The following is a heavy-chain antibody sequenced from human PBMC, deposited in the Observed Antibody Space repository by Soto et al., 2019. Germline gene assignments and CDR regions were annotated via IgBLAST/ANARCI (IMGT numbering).Heavy chain of an antibody. Sequence: QVQLVESGGGVVQPGRSLRLSCAASGFTFSSYGMHWVRQAPGKGLEWVAVISYDGSNKYYADSVKGRFTISRDNYKNTLYLQMNSLRDDDTAVYYCANDLAIAAAGPAVDPWGQGTLVTVSS. V-gene: IGHV3-30*18. D-gene: IGHD6-13*01. CDR1: GFTFSSYG. J-gene: IGHJ5*02. CDR2: ISYDGSNK. CDR3: ANDLAIAAAGPAVDP.